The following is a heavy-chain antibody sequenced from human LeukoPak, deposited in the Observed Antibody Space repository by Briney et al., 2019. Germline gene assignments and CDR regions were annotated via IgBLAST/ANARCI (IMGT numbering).Heavy chain of an antibody. J-gene: IGHJ4*02. CDR3: AREVRGYYFDY. D-gene: IGHD3-22*01. V-gene: IGHV3-53*01. CDR1: GFIVSSNY. Sequence: PGGSLRLSCAASGFIVSSNYMSWVRQAPGKGLEWGSVISSGGNTYYADSVKGRFTISRDISKNTLYLQMNGLRAEDTAVYYCAREVRGYYFDYWGQGTLVTASS. CDR2: ISSGGNT.